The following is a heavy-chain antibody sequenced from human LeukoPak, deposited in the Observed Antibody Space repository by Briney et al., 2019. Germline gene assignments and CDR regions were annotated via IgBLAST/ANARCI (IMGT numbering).Heavy chain of an antibody. Sequence: PGGSLRLSCAASGFTFSSYWMSWVRQAPGRGLEWVANIKQDGSEKYYVDSVKGRFTISRDNAKNSLYLQMNSLRAEDTAVYYCARADIVLMVYATSGDLFDYWGQGTLVTVSS. CDR1: GFTFSSYW. V-gene: IGHV3-7*01. D-gene: IGHD2-8*01. CDR2: IKQDGSEK. J-gene: IGHJ4*02. CDR3: ARADIVLMVYATSGDLFDY.